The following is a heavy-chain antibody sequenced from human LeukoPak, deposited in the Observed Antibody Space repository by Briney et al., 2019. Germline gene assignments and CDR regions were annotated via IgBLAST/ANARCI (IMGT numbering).Heavy chain of an antibody. D-gene: IGHD3-22*01. J-gene: IGHJ4*02. Sequence: SETLSLTCTVSGGSISSYYWSWIRQPPGKGLEWIGYIYYNGSTNYTPSPKSRVTISIDTSKNQFSLKLRCVTAADTAMYYCARAVVLYYDGSGYSTRFDYWGQGTLVTVSS. CDR2: IYYNGST. V-gene: IGHV4-59*01. CDR1: GGSISSYY. CDR3: ARAVVLYYDGSGYSTRFDY.